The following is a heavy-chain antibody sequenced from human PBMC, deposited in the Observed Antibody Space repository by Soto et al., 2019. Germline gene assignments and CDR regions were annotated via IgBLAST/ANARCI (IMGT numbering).Heavy chain of an antibody. Sequence: PGGSLRLSCAASGFTFSSYAMSWVRQAPGKGLEWVSAISGSGGSTYYADSVKGRFTISRDNSKNTLYLQMNSLRSEDTAVYYCAIPHIPWGSYLAPPLPWFDPWGQGTLVTVSS. CDR2: ISGSGGST. V-gene: IGHV3-23*01. CDR3: AIPHIPWGSYLAPPLPWFDP. D-gene: IGHD3-16*02. CDR1: GFTFSSYA. J-gene: IGHJ5*02.